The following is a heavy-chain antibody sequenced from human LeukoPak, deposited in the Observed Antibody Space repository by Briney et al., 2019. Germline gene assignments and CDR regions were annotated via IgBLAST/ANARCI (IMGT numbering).Heavy chain of an antibody. CDR2: ISGSGGST. CDR3: ARGLDYDFWSGSKKSYFDY. J-gene: IGHJ4*02. D-gene: IGHD3-3*01. Sequence: PGGSLRLSCAASGCTFSSYAMSWVRQAPGKGLEWVSAISGSGGSTYYADSVKGRFTISRDNSKNTLYLQMNRLRAEDTAVYYCARGLDYDFWSGSKKSYFDYWGQGTLVTVSS. V-gene: IGHV3-23*01. CDR1: GCTFSSYA.